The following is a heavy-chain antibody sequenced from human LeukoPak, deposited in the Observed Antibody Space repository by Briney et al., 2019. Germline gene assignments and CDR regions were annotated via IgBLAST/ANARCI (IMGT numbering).Heavy chain of an antibody. Sequence: SETLSLTCAVYGGSFSGYYWSWIRQPPGKGLEWIGEINHSGSTNYNPSLKSRVTISVDTSKNQFSLKLSSVTAADTAVYYCARGFYCSSTSCWSGMDVWGKGTAVTVSS. J-gene: IGHJ6*04. D-gene: IGHD2-2*01. CDR2: INHSGST. CDR1: GGSFSGYY. V-gene: IGHV4-34*01. CDR3: ARGFYCSSTSCWSGMDV.